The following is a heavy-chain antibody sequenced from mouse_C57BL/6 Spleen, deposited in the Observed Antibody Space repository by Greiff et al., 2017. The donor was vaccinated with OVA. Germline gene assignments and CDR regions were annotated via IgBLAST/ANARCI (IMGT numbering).Heavy chain of an antibody. Sequence: EVKVVESGEGLVKPGGSLKLSCAASGFTFSSYAMSWVRQTPEKRLEWVAYISSGGDYIYYADTVKGRFTISRDNARNTPYLQMSSLKSEDTAMYYCTRGGYGNSLYYAMDYWGQGTSVTVSS. V-gene: IGHV5-9-1*02. CDR1: GFTFSSYA. J-gene: IGHJ4*01. D-gene: IGHD2-10*02. CDR3: TRGGYGNSLYYAMDY. CDR2: ISSGGDYI.